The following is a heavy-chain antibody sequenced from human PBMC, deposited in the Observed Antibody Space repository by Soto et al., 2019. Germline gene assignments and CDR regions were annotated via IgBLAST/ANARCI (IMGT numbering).Heavy chain of an antibody. V-gene: IGHV4-59*01. CDR2: IYYSGST. CDR1: GGSISSYY. D-gene: IGHD6-19*01. Sequence: SETLSLTCTVSGGSISSYYWSWIRQPPGKGLEWIGYIYYSGSTNYNPSLKSRVTISVDTSKNQFSLKLSSVTAADTAVYYCARVEAVAGPEYFQHWGQGTLVTVSS. J-gene: IGHJ1*01. CDR3: ARVEAVAGPEYFQH.